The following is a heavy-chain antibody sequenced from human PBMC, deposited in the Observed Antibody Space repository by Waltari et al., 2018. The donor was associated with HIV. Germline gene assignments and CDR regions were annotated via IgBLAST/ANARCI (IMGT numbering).Heavy chain of an antibody. V-gene: IGHV3-23*01. CDR3: AREYRLDYDSSGHFDY. Sequence: EVQLLASGGGLVQPGGSLRLSCAASGVIFTNYAMSWVRQAPGKGLEWVSAVSGSGGSTYYADSVKGRFTISRDNSKNTLYLQMNSLRVEDTAFYYCAREYRLDYDSSGHFDYWGQGTLVTVSS. CDR2: VSGSGGST. D-gene: IGHD3-22*01. J-gene: IGHJ4*02. CDR1: GVIFTNYA.